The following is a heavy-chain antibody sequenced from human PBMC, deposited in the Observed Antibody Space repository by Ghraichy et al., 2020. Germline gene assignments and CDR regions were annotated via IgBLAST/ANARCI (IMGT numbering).Heavy chain of an antibody. CDR2: IYYSGST. V-gene: IGHV4-39*01. Sequence: GSLRLSCTVSGGSISSSSYYWGWIRQPPGKGLEWIGSIYYSGSTYYNPSLKSRVTISVDTSKNQFSLKLSSVTAADTAVYYCARQSSGSPYFDYWGQGTLVTVSS. D-gene: IGHD1-26*01. CDR3: ARQSSGSPYFDY. CDR1: GGSISSSSYY. J-gene: IGHJ4*02.